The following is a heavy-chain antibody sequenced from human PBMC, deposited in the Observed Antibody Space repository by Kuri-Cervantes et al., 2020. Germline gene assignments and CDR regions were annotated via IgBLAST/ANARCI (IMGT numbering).Heavy chain of an antibody. Sequence: GGSLRLSCAASGFTFSSYDMHWVRQATGKGLEWVSAIGTAGDTYYPGSVKGRFTISRENAQNSLYLQMDSLRAGDSAVYYCARAALYYGSSGRHAFDIWGQGTKVTVSS. CDR3: ARAALYYGSSGRHAFDI. V-gene: IGHV3-13*01. CDR1: GFTFSSYD. J-gene: IGHJ3*02. D-gene: IGHD3-22*01. CDR2: IGTAGDT.